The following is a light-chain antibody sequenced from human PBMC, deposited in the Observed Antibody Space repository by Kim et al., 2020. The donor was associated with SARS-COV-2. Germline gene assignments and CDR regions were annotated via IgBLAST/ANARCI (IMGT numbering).Light chain of an antibody. V-gene: IGLV10-54*01. CDR1: SNNVGNEG. CDR2: RNG. CDR3: SAWDSSLSAWV. Sequence: RPTATLACTGNSNNVGNEGAASLQQHQGHAPKIVSYRNGNRPSGISERLSASRSGNTAFLTIAGLQVEDEADYYCSAWDSSLSAWVFGGGTRLTVL. J-gene: IGLJ3*02.